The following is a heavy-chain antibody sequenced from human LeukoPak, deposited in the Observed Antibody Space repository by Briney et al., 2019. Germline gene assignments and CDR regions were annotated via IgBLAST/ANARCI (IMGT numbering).Heavy chain of an antibody. CDR3: ARDNSWNGDYGGPYFDY. J-gene: IGHJ4*02. CDR1: GFTFSSYN. D-gene: IGHD4-17*01. Sequence: GGSPRLSCAASGFTFSSYNMNWVRQAPGKGLEWVSSISSSSTYIYYADSVKGRFTISRDNAKNSLYLQMNSLRAEDTAVYYCARDNSWNGDYGGPYFDYWGQGTLVTVSS. V-gene: IGHV3-21*01. CDR2: ISSSSTYI.